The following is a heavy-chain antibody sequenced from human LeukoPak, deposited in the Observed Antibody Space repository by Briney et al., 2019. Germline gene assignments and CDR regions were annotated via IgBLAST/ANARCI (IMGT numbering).Heavy chain of an antibody. V-gene: IGHV4-39*07. CDR2: IYYSGST. CDR1: GGSISSSSYY. D-gene: IGHD3-9*01. Sequence: PSETLSLTCTVSGGSISSSSYYWGWIRQPPGKGLEWIGSIYYSGSTYYNPSLKSRVTISVDTSKNQFSLKLSSVTAADTAVYYCARERYYDILTGYYYYYYMDVWGKGTTVTVPS. J-gene: IGHJ6*03. CDR3: ARERYYDILTGYYYYYYMDV.